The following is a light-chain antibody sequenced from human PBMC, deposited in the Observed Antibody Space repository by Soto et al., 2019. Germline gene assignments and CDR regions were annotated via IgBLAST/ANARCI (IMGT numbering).Light chain of an antibody. CDR3: QQYSTPWT. J-gene: IGKJ1*01. Sequence: DLPMTQAPSTPCASVGDSVTITCRASQSISSWSAWYQQKPGNAPKLLIYKASSLESGVPSRFRGSGFGTEFTLTISSLQPDDFGTYYRQQYSTPWTCGQGTKGDIK. CDR2: KAS. CDR1: QSISSW. V-gene: IGKV1-5*03.